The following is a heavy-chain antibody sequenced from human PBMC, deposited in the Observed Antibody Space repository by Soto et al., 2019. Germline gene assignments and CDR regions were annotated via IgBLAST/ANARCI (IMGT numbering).Heavy chain of an antibody. J-gene: IGHJ4*02. V-gene: IGHV3-48*02. CDR2: ISSSSKST. CDR1: GFPFSDYS. D-gene: IGHD2-15*01. CDR3: ASWIKQVVHEGTW. Sequence: PGGSLRLSCAASGFPFSDYSMVWVRQAPGKGLEWVSYISSSSKSTYYADSVKGRFTISRDNAKNSLFLQMNSLRDEDTAVYYCASWIKQVVHEGTWWAQGSLVTVSS.